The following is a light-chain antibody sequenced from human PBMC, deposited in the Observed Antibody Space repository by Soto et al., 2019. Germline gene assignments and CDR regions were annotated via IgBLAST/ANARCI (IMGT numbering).Light chain of an antibody. J-gene: IGKJ2*01. CDR1: LSVSSNY. CDR3: QHYGSSPPTYT. Sequence: EVVLTQSPGTLSLSPGERATLSCRASLSVSSNYLARYQQKPGQAPRLLIYGTSNRATGIPDRFSGSGSGTDFTLTINRLEPEDFALYYCQHYGSSPPTYTYGQGTKLEI. V-gene: IGKV3-20*01. CDR2: GTS.